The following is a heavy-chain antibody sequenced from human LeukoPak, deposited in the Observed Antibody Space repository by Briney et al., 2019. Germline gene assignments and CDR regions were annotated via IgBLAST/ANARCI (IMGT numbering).Heavy chain of an antibody. D-gene: IGHD4-17*01. CDR2: ISGGGVST. Sequence: PGGSLRLSCAASGFTFTSYAMSWVRQAPGKGLEWVSAISGGGVSTYYADSVKGRFTISRDNSKNTLYLQMNSLRAEDTAVYYCAKDRNYGDYLALDYWGQGTLVTVSS. V-gene: IGHV3-23*01. CDR3: AKDRNYGDYLALDY. CDR1: GFTFTSYA. J-gene: IGHJ4*02.